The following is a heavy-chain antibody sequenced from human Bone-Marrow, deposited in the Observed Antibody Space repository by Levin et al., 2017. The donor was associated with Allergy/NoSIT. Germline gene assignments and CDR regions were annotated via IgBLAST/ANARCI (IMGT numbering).Heavy chain of an antibody. D-gene: IGHD6-13*01. V-gene: IGHV3-23*01. CDR3: AAAGTVSRFDY. CDR2: ISGSGGST. J-gene: IGHJ4*02. CDR1: GFTFSSYA. Sequence: ETLSLTCAASGFTFSSYAMSWVRQAPGKGLEWVSAISGSGGSTYYADSVKGRFTISRDNSKNTLYLQMNSLRAEDTAVYYCAAAGTVSRFDYWGQGTLVTVSS.